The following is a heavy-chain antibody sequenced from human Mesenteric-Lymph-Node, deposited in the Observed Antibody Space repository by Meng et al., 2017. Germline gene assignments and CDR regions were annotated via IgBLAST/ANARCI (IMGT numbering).Heavy chain of an antibody. V-gene: IGHV4-31*03. Sequence: QVQLQESGPGLVKPSQPLSLTCTVSGGSISSGGYYWSWIRQHPGKGLEWIGYISYSGSTYYNPSLKSRVTISLDTSKNQFSLNLSSVTAADTAVYFCARTNYGDYNWFDPWGQGTLVTVSS. D-gene: IGHD4-17*01. CDR2: ISYSGST. CDR1: GGSISSGGYY. J-gene: IGHJ5*02. CDR3: ARTNYGDYNWFDP.